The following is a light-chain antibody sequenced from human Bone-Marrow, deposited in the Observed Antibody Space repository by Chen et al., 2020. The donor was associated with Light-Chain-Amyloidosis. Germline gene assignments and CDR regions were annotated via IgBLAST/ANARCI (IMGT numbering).Light chain of an antibody. CDR3: QVWDGSSDRYV. CDR1: NIGSKS. J-gene: IGLJ1*01. V-gene: IGLV3-21*02. CDR2: DDS. Sequence: SYVLTQPPSVSVAPGQTASITCGGNNIGSKSVHWYQQKPGQAPVLVVYDDSDRPSVIPERFSGSNSGNAATLTISRVEAGDEADYYCQVWDGSSDRYVFGTGTKVTVL.